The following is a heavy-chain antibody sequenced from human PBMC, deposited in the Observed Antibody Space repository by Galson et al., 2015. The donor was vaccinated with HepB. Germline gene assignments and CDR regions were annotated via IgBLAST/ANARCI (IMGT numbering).Heavy chain of an antibody. CDR2: ITNNGGTK. J-gene: IGHJ3*02. V-gene: IGHV3-30-3*01. CDR3: VRDQIGTFAFDI. D-gene: IGHD1-26*01. Sequence: SLRLSCAASEFAFGAYTMHWVRQAPGKGVEWVAAITNNGGTKFYADSVRSRVTISRDNSESTVSLQMNNLRVEDTALYYCVRDQIGTFAFDIWGQGTMVTVSS. CDR1: EFAFGAYT.